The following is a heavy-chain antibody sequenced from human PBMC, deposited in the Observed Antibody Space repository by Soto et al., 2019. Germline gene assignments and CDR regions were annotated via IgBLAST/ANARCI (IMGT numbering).Heavy chain of an antibody. J-gene: IGHJ4*02. CDR3: AIARVTTIRGEPPAN. Sequence: CRASGTICSTFAVRWVRQAAGKGLEWVSGITGSGGNTNYADSVKGRFTIARDNCKNTLYLQMHSLRVEDTAKYSCAIARVTTIRGEPPANWGQGTLVTVYS. CDR1: GTICSTFA. CDR2: ITGSGGNT. D-gene: IGHD3-10*01. V-gene: IGHV3-23*01.